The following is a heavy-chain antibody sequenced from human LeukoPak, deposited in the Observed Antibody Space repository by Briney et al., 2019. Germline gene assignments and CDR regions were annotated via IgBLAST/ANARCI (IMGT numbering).Heavy chain of an antibody. CDR3: AKDRPCPTFSPSDY. CDR2: VSSSGANT. Sequence: GGSLRLSCAASGFTFSGYSMSWVRQAPGKGLEWVSSVSSSGANTYYADSVKGRFTISRDNSKNALFLQMNGLRAEDTAVYFCAKDRPCPTFSPSDYWGQGTLVTVSS. CDR1: GFTFSGYS. J-gene: IGHJ4*02. V-gene: IGHV3-23*01.